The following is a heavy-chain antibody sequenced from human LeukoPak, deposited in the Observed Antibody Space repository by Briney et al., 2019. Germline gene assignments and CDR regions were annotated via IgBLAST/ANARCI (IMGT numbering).Heavy chain of an antibody. CDR1: GGTFSSYA. D-gene: IGHD2-15*01. V-gene: IGHV1-69*06. CDR2: IIPIFGTA. CDR3: ARVQHYCSGGSCYPDYYYYMDV. J-gene: IGHJ6*03. Sequence: ASVKVSCKASGGTFSSYAISWVRQAPGQGLEWMGGIIPIFGTANYAQKFQGRVTITADKSTSTAYMELSSLRSEDTAVYYCARVQHYCSGGSCYPDYYYYMDVWGKGTTVTVSS.